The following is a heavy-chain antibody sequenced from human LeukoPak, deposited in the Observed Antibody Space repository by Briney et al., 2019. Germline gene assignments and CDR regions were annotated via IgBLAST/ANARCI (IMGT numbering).Heavy chain of an antibody. D-gene: IGHD3-10*01. CDR2: INHSGST. CDR1: GGSFSGYY. J-gene: IGHJ6*02. CDR3: ARKRQLGNYYYYGMDV. Sequence: SETLSLTCAVYGGSFSGYYWSWIRQPPGKGLEWIGEINHSGSTNYNPSLKSRVTISVDTSKNQFSLKLSSVTAADTAVYYCARKRQLGNYYYYGMDVWGRGTTVTVSS. V-gene: IGHV4-34*01.